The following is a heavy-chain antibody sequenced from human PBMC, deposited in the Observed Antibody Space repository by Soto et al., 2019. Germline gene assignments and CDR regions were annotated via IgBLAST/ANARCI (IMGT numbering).Heavy chain of an antibody. CDR2: ISYSGNK. D-gene: IGHD6-19*01. J-gene: IGHJ4*02. CDR3: AKRPLDGSGWTFDY. V-gene: IGHV3-30*02. CDR1: VFTFNTHG. Sequence: HPGGSLRLSCSASVFTFNTHGMQLVRQSPGKGLEWVSYISYSGNKYYSDSVQGRFTISRDDSKSKVFLQINSLRTEYTAVYYCAKRPLDGSGWTFDYWGQGTSVTVSS.